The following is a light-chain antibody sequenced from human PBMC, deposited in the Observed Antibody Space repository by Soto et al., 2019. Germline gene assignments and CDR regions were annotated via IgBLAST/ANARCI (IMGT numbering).Light chain of an antibody. Sequence: LTQSPSSLSASVGETVPVPCQASQDISIYLNWYQQKPGQPPRLLIYDAFNRAAGIPARFSGSGSGTDFTLTISSLEPEDFAIYYCQHRSDWPITFGQGTRLEIK. CDR2: DAF. CDR3: QHRSDWPIT. J-gene: IGKJ5*01. V-gene: IGKV3-11*01. CDR1: QDISIY.